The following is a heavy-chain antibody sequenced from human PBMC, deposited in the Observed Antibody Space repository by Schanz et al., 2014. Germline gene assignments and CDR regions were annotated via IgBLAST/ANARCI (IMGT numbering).Heavy chain of an antibody. CDR2: ITRSGGGT. D-gene: IGHD2-21*02. CDR3: VKDAYCAGDCCPAEYFQH. Sequence: EVQLVESGGYLVQPGGSPRLSCSASGFTFSSYAMHWVRQASGKGLEYVSAITRSGGGTYYSDSVKGRFTISRDNSKNTLYLQMSSLRHEDSAVYYCVKDAYCAGDCCPAEYFQHWGQGTLVTVSS. V-gene: IGHV3-64D*06. CDR1: GFTFSSYA. J-gene: IGHJ1*01.